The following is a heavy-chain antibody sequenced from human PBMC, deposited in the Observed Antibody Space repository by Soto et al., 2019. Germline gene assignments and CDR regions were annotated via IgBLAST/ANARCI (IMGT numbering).Heavy chain of an antibody. CDR2: IYPGDSDT. Sequence: GESLKISCKGSGYSFTSYWIGWVLQMPGKGLEWMGIIYPGDSDTRYSPSFQGQVTISADKSISTAYLQWSSLKASDTAMDDGARLWYSSGHFDDLGQGTLGTGSS. D-gene: IGHD5-18*01. V-gene: IGHV5-51*01. CDR1: GYSFTSYW. CDR3: ARLWYSSGHFDD. J-gene: IGHJ4*02.